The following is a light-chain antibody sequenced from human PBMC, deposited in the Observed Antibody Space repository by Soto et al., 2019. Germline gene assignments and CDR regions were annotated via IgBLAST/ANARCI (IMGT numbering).Light chain of an antibody. CDR1: QSVSSSY. CDR3: QQDGSPPRT. CDR2: GAS. J-gene: IGKJ1*01. V-gene: IGKV3-20*01. Sequence: EFVFTLSPGTLSLSHGERATLSCRASQSVSSSYLAWYQQKPGQAPRLLIYGASSRATGIPDRFSGSGSGTDFTLTISRLEPEDFAVYYCQQDGSPPRTFGQGTKVDIK.